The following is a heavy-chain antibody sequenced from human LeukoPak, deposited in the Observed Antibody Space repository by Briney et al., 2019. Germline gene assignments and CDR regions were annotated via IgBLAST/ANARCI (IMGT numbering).Heavy chain of an antibody. CDR2: ISYDGSNK. V-gene: IGHV3-30*04. J-gene: IGHJ4*02. D-gene: IGHD6-13*01. CDR1: GFTFRSYA. CDR3: ARESRYYFDY. Sequence: SGGSLRLSCAASGFTFRSYAMHWVRQAPGKGLEWVAVISYDGSNKYYADSVKGRFTISRDNSKNTLYLQMNSLRAEDTAVYYCARESRYYFDYWGQGTLVTVSS.